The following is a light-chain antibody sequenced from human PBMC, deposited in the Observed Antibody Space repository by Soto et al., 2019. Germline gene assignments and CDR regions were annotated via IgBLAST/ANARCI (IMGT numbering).Light chain of an antibody. CDR3: QQYGSSPLT. Sequence: EVVLTQSPATLSLSPGERATLSCRASQSVSNSLAWYQQRPGQAPRLLIYEASKRATGIPASFSGSGSGTDFTLTISRLEPEDFAVYYCQQYGSSPLTFGGGTKVEIK. CDR2: EAS. V-gene: IGKV3-11*01. J-gene: IGKJ4*01. CDR1: QSVSNS.